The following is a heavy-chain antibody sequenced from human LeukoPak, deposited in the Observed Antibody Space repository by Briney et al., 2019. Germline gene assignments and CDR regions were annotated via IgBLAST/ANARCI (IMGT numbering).Heavy chain of an antibody. CDR2: IYYSGST. Sequence: SETLSLTCTVSGGSISSSSYYWGWIRQPPGKGLEWIGSIYYSGSTYYNPSLKSRVTISVDTSKNQFSQKLSSVTAADTAVYYCATKGYSRTLGWFDPWGQGTLVTVSS. CDR3: ATKGYSRTLGWFDP. D-gene: IGHD6-13*01. J-gene: IGHJ5*02. V-gene: IGHV4-39*01. CDR1: GGSISSSSYY.